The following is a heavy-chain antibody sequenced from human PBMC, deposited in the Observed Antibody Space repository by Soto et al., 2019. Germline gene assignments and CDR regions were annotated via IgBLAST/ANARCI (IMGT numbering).Heavy chain of an antibody. CDR3: ERVTVLSDFWSAYSSGYYAMDV. CDR1: GGSVTSDSHY. J-gene: IGHJ6*02. CDR2: MYYSGNT. V-gene: IGHV4-61*01. Sequence: SETLSLTCTVSGGSVTSDSHYWSWIRQSPGKGLEWIGYMYYSGNTIYNPSLRSRVTISVDTSKNQFSLKLNSMTAADTAVYYCERVTVLSDFWSAYSSGYYAMDVWGQGTTVTVSS. D-gene: IGHD3-3*01.